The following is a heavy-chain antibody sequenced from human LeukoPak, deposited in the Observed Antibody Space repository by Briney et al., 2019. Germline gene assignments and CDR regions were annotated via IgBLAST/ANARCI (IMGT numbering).Heavy chain of an antibody. D-gene: IGHD1-26*01. CDR1: GFTFSNYR. J-gene: IGHJ4*02. V-gene: IGHV3-21*01. CDR3: APEGGAIDY. Sequence: TGGSLRLSCAASGFTFSNYRMNWVRQAPGKGLEWVSSISSSSIYIYYADSLKGRFTISRDNAKNSLYLQMNSLRAEDTAVYYCAPEGGAIDYWGQGTLVTVSS. CDR2: ISSSSIYI.